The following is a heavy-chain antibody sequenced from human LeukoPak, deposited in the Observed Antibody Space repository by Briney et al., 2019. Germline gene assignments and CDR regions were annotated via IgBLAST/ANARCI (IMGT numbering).Heavy chain of an antibody. J-gene: IGHJ4*02. D-gene: IGHD2-2*01. CDR2: ISYDGSNK. CDR3: ARDLSLPCNSTSCSNY. Sequence: GGSLRLSCAASGFSFSSYAMHWVRQAPGKGLEWVAVISYDGSNKYYADSVKGRFTISRDNAKNSLYLQMNSLRAEDTAVYYCARDLSLPCNSTSCSNYWGQGTLVTVSS. V-gene: IGHV3-30-3*01. CDR1: GFSFSSYA.